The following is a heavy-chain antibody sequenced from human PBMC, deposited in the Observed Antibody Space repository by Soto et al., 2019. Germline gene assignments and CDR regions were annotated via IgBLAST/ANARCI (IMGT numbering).Heavy chain of an antibody. J-gene: IGHJ4*02. V-gene: IGHV3-15*01. D-gene: IGHD1-26*01. Sequence: GGSLRLSCAASGFTFSNAWMSWVRQAPGKGLEWVGRIKSKTDGGTTDYAAPVKGRFTISRDDSKNTLYLQMNSLKTEDTAVYYCTTGIVGATNVDYWGQGTLVTVSS. CDR2: IKSKTDGGTT. CDR3: TTGIVGATNVDY. CDR1: GFTFSNAW.